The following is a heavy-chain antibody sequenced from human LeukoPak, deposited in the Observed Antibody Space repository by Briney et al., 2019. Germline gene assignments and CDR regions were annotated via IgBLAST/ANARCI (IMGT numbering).Heavy chain of an antibody. Sequence: PSETLSLTCTVSGGSISSSSYYWGWIRQPPGKGLEWIGSIYYSGSTYYNPSLKSRVTISVDKSKNQFSLKLSSVTAADTAVYYCARYLGGCSGGTCYTNDAFDIWGQGTVVTVSS. CDR3: ARYLGGCSGGTCYTNDAFDI. V-gene: IGHV4-39*07. J-gene: IGHJ3*02. CDR1: GGSISSSSYY. CDR2: IYYSGST. D-gene: IGHD2-15*01.